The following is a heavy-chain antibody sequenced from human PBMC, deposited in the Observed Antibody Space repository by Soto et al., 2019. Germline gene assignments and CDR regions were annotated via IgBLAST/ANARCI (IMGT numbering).Heavy chain of an antibody. CDR1: GGTFSSYA. CDR2: IIPIFGTA. CDR3: ARVLGPAGVTLAEYLKH. D-gene: IGHD2-21*02. J-gene: IGHJ1*01. V-gene: IGHV1-69*13. Sequence: ASVKVSCKASGGTFSSYAISWVRQAPGQGLEWMGGIIPIFGTANYAQKFQGRVTITADESTSTAYMELSSLRSEDTAVYYCARVLGPAGVTLAEYLKHWGQGTLVTVSS.